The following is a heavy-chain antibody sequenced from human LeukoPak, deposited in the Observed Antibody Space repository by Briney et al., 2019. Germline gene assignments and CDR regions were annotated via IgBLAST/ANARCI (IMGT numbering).Heavy chain of an antibody. Sequence: GGSLRLSCAASGFTFSSYGMHWVRQAPGKGLEWVAVIWYDGSNKYYADSVKGRFTISRDNSKNTLYLQTNSLRAEDTAVYYCARGDYYDSSGYYRPGYWGQGTLVTVSS. CDR1: GFTFSSYG. CDR2: IWYDGSNK. CDR3: ARGDYYDSSGYYRPGY. D-gene: IGHD3-22*01. J-gene: IGHJ4*02. V-gene: IGHV3-33*01.